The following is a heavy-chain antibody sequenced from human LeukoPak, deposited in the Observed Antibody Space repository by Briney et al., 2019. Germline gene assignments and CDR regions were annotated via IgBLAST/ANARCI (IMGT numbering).Heavy chain of an antibody. J-gene: IGHJ4*02. CDR1: GFTFSNYA. Sequence: GGSLRLSCAASGFTFSNYAMSWVRQAPGKGLEWVSSISGTGGSTYYADSVKGRFTISRDNAKNSLYLQMNSLRAEDTAVYYCARVDWYGSGSYYSDYWGQGTLVTVSS. CDR3: ARVDWYGSGSYYSDY. CDR2: ISGTGGST. D-gene: IGHD3-10*01. V-gene: IGHV3-23*01.